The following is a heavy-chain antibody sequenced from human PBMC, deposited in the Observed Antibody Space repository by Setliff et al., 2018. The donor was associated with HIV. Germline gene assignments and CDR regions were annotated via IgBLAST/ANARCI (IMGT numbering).Heavy chain of an antibody. Sequence: ASVKVSCKASGYSFTGYYMHWVRQAPGQGLEWMGWINVNSGGTKYAQKFQGRVTMTRDTSISTAYMEVSSLRSDDTAVYYCARDPYNFWSGFSYYYHMDVWGKGTTVTVSS. CDR3: ARDPYNFWSGFSYYYHMDV. D-gene: IGHD3-3*01. V-gene: IGHV1-2*02. J-gene: IGHJ6*03. CDR2: INVNSGGT. CDR1: GYSFTGYY.